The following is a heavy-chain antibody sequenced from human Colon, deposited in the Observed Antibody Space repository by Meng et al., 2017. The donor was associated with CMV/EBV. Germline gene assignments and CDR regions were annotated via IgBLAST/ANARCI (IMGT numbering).Heavy chain of an antibody. CDR2: ITWNSGRT. J-gene: IGHJ4*02. V-gene: IGHV3-9*01. CDR1: GFTFDDYA. D-gene: IGHD1-1*01. CDR3: ARDLQLEYYFDY. Sequence: SLKISCAASGFTFDDYAMHWVRQAPGKGLEWVSSITWNSGRTGYVDSVEGRFTISRDNAKNSLYLQMNGLRAEDTAVYYCARDLQLEYYFDYWGQGTLVTVSS.